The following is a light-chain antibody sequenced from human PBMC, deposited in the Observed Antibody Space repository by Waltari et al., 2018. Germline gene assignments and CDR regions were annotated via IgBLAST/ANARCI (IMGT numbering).Light chain of an antibody. J-gene: IGLJ1*01. Sequence: SYVLVQPPSVSVAPGQTARITCGGNNIVSKTVHWYQQRPAQAPVLVVYHDNDRPSGILERFSGSNSENTATLTITRVGAGDEADYYCQVWDDSSDDFVFGLGTKVTVL. CDR3: QVWDDSSDDFV. CDR1: NIVSKT. CDR2: HDN. V-gene: IGLV3-21*02.